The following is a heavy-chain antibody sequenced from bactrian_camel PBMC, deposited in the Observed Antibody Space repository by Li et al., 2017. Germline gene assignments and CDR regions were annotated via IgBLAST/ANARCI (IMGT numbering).Heavy chain of an antibody. J-gene: IGHJ7*01. V-gene: IGHV3S40*01. Sequence: DVQLVESGGGSVQAGGSLKLSCTSSHFTGNMFYVAWIRQAPGKGREGVASIYTGTDRTYYADSVKGRFAIWQDNAKATVYLEINYLRPEDTAMYYCAASKYELYSSSLIGTDYDGMVYWGKGTQVTVS. CDR2: IYTGTDRT. D-gene: IGHD1*01. CDR1: HFTGNMFY.